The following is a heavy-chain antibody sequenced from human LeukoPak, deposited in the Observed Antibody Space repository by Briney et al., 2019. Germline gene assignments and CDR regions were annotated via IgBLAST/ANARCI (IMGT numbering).Heavy chain of an antibody. V-gene: IGHV3-21*01. CDR2: ISSRSNYI. Sequence: GGSLRLSCEVSGFNFSTYTMNWVRESPRKGLEWVASISSRSNYIYYAESLKGRLTISRDNAKNSLYLQMNSLRAEDTAVYCCARDAYYSGSGIYSKWGQGTLVTVSS. D-gene: IGHD3-10*01. CDR3: ARDAYYSGSGIYSK. CDR1: GFNFSTYT. J-gene: IGHJ4*02.